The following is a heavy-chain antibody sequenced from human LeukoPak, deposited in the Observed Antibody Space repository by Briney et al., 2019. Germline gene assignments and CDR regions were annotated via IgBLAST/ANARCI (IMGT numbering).Heavy chain of an antibody. J-gene: IGHJ5*02. CDR1: GYTFTSYY. CDR2: INPSGGST. CDR3: ARTGSGGSYWFDP. V-gene: IGHV1-46*01. D-gene: IGHD2-15*01. Sequence: ASVKVSCKASGYTFTSYYMHWVRQAPGQGLEWMGIINPSGGSTSYAQKFQGRVTMTRDTSTSTIYMELSSLGSEDTAVYYCARTGSGGSYWFDPWGQGTLVTVSS.